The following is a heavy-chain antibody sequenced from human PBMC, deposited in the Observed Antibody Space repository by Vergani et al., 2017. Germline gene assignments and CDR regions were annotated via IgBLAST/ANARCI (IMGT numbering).Heavy chain of an antibody. CDR2: IIPIFGTA. Sequence: VQLVQSGAEVKKPGSSVKVSCKASGGTFSSYAISWVRQAPGQELEWMGGIIPIFGTANYAQKFQGRVTITADESTSTAYMELSRLISDDTAVYYCARSAYSSGWYEGYWGQGTLVTVSS. J-gene: IGHJ4*02. V-gene: IGHV1-69*01. CDR3: ARSAYSSGWYEGY. CDR1: GGTFSSYA. D-gene: IGHD6-19*01.